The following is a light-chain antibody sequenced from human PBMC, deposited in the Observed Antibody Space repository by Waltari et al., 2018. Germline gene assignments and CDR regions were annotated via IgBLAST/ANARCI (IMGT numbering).Light chain of an antibody. V-gene: IGLV2-8*01. CDR3: SSYAVNNILV. J-gene: IGLJ2*01. CDR2: EVN. CDR1: NNDIGSYDA. Sequence: QAAPTQPPSVSGSPGQSVTISCTGTNNDIGSYDAVSWYQHHPGQAPKLLIYEVNQRPSGVSDRFSASKSGSTASLTISGLQAEDEALYYCSSYAVNNILVFGGGTRLTVL.